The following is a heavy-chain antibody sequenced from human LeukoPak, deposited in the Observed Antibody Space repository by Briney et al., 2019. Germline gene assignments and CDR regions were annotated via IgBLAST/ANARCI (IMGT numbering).Heavy chain of an antibody. Sequence: ASVKVSCKASGYTFTSYDINWVRQATGQGLEWMGWMNPNSGNTGYAQKFQGRVTITRNTSISTAYMELSSLRSEDTAVYYCARAYGGNSVWYNWFDPWGQGTLVTVSS. D-gene: IGHD4-23*01. J-gene: IGHJ5*02. CDR3: ARAYGGNSVWYNWFDP. CDR1: GYTFTSYD. CDR2: MNPNSGNT. V-gene: IGHV1-8*03.